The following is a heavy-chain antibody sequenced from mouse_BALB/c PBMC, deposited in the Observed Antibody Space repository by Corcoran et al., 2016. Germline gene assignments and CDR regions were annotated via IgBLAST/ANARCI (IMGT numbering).Heavy chain of an antibody. D-gene: IGHD3-2*01. J-gene: IGHJ4*01. CDR1: GYSITRGYY. CDR2: ISYDGSN. CDR3: ATRQLGLRVTDYYAMDY. Sequence: DVQLQESGPGLVKPSQSLSLTCSVTGYSITRGYYWNWIRQFPGNKLEWMGYISYDGSNNYNPSLKNRISITRDTSKNQFFLKLNSVTTEDTATYYCATRQLGLRVTDYYAMDYWGQGTSVTVSS. V-gene: IGHV3-6*02.